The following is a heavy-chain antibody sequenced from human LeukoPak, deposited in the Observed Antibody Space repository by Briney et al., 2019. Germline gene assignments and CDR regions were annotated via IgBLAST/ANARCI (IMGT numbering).Heavy chain of an antibody. CDR2: IIPIFGTA. CDR3: ARDTSYRYCSGGSCLDAFDI. V-gene: IGHV1-69*05. J-gene: IGHJ3*02. Sequence: GASVKVSCKASGGTFSSYAISWVRQAPGQGLEWMGGIIPIFGTANYAQKLQGRVTMTTDTSTSTAYMELRSLRSDDTAVYYCARDTSYRYCSGGSCLDAFDIWGQGTMVTVSS. D-gene: IGHD2-15*01. CDR1: GGTFSSYA.